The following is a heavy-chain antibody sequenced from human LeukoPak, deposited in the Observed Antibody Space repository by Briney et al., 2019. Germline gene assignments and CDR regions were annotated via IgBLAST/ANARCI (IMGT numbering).Heavy chain of an antibody. V-gene: IGHV4-4*02. CDR3: SRESGALCTFGY. D-gene: IGHD1-26*01. Sequence: PSETLSLTCGVSGRSISSTNWWSWVRQPPGHGLEWIGEISLAGRTNYNPSLNGRVTMSLDEASNQLSLNLTSVTAADRAIYHCSRESGALCTFGYWGEGTLVIVPS. CDR2: ISLAGRT. CDR1: GRSISSTNW. J-gene: IGHJ4*02.